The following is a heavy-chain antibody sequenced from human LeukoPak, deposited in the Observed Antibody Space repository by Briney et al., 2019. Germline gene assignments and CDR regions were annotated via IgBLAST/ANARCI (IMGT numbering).Heavy chain of an antibody. CDR2: IWYDGSNK. V-gene: IGHV3-33*01. J-gene: IGHJ4*02. D-gene: IGHD3-10*01. Sequence: AGRSLSLSCAVSGFTLSSYGMQCVRQAPGKGLEWVAVIWYDGSNKYYADSVKGRFNISRHNSKNTLYLQMNRMRGEDTAVYYGARDLSWLGKFDYWGQGTLVTVSS. CDR3: ARDLSWLGKFDY. CDR1: GFTLSSYG.